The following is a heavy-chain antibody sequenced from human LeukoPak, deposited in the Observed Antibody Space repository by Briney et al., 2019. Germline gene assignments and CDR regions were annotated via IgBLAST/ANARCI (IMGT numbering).Heavy chain of an antibody. Sequence: GGSLRLSCAASGFIFSNYAMSWVRQAPGKGLEWVSRISGGASSTDYADSVKGRFTISRDNSKNTLYLQMNSLRAEDTAVYYCARGWGSNVYASALDVWGRGTMVTVSS. J-gene: IGHJ3*01. CDR3: ARGWGSNVYASALDV. V-gene: IGHV3-23*01. CDR1: GFIFSNYA. D-gene: IGHD3-16*01. CDR2: ISGGASST.